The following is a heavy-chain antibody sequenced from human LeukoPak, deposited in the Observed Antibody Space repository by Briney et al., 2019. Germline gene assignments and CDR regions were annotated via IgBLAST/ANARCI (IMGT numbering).Heavy chain of an antibody. CDR3: MTSATVLTGY. V-gene: IGHV3-66*01. J-gene: IGHJ4*02. D-gene: IGHD4/OR15-4a*01. CDR2: IYNDGAT. CDR1: GFTVSSNY. Sequence: GGSLRLSCAASGFTVSSNYMTWVRQSPGKGPEWVSVIYNDGATYYADSVKGRFTISRDDSENTLYLQMSSLKTEDTAIYYCMTSATVLTGYWGQGTLVTVSS.